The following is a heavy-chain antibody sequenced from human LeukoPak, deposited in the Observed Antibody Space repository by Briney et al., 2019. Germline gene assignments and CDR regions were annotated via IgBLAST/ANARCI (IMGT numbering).Heavy chain of an antibody. CDR2: IYPADSET. V-gene: IGHV5-51*01. Sequence: GESPKISCKGSGYNFTNYWIGWVRQMPGKGLEWMAIIYPADSETKYSPSFQGQVSISADKSISTAYLQWSSLKASDTAMYYCARQPSNKGDFWGQGTLVTVSS. CDR1: GYNFTNYW. CDR3: ARQPSNKGDF. D-gene: IGHD2/OR15-2a*01. J-gene: IGHJ4*02.